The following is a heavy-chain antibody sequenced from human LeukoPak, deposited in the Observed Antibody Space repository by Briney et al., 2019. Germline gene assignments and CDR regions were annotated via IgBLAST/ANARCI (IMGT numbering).Heavy chain of an antibody. J-gene: IGHJ6*04. Sequence: APLKVSCTASGYTFTTYGIRWVREAPGQGLEWMGWISAYNGNTNYAQKIQGRVTMTTDTSTSTAYMELRSLRSDDTAVYYCARDNDYYDSSGSRYYYYGMDVWGEGTTVTVSS. CDR3: ARDNDYYDSSGSRYYYYGMDV. D-gene: IGHD3-22*01. CDR1: GYTFTTYG. CDR2: ISAYNGNT. V-gene: IGHV1-18*01.